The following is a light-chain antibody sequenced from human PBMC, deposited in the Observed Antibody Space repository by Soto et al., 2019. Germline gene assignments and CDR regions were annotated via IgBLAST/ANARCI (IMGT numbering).Light chain of an antibody. V-gene: IGKV3-11*01. CDR2: DAY. Sequence: EVVLHQPQVTLSLSPGERAALACRASQSFRGLLAWYQQKPGQAPRLLIYDAYSRATGIPPGFSGSGSGTDFTLTISSLEPEDSAVYYCQQRHMWPITFGQGTRLEIK. CDR3: QQRHMWPIT. CDR1: QSFRGL. J-gene: IGKJ5*01.